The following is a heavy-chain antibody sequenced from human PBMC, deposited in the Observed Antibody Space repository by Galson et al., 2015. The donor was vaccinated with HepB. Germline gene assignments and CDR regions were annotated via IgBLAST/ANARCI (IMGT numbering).Heavy chain of an antibody. D-gene: IGHD6-19*01. Sequence: SLRLSCAASGFTFSNYGMHWVRQAPGKGLEWVAVISDDGNNKYYADSVKGRFTISRDNSKNTLYLQMNSLRPEDTAIYSCAKSRASPAYSSGGTTGGYFDYWGQGTLVTVSS. CDR1: GFTFSNYG. V-gene: IGHV3-30*18. CDR3: AKSRASPAYSSGGTTGGYFDY. CDR2: ISDDGNNK. J-gene: IGHJ4*02.